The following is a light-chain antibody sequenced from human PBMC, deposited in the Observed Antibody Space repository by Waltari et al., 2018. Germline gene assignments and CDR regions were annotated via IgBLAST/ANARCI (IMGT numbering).Light chain of an antibody. J-gene: IGKJ3*01. CDR2: AAS. Sequence: DIQLTQSPSFLSASVGDRVTITCRASQGVSSYLAWYQQKPGTAPKLLLYAASTLQSGVPSRFSGSGSGTAFTLTISSLQPEDCAAYYCQQLNSFPPTFGPGTKVDIK. V-gene: IGKV1-9*01. CDR3: QQLNSFPPT. CDR1: QGVSSY.